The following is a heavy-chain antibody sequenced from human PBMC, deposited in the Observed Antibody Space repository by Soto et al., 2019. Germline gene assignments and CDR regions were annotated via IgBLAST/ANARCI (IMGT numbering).Heavy chain of an antibody. Sequence: GGSLRLSCAASGFTFSGSAMHWVRQASGKGLEWVGRIRSKANSYATAYAASVKGRFTISRDDSKNTAYLQMNSLKTEDTAVYYCTKGGVKQWLPTGRYYYYYGMDVWGQGTTVTVSS. CDR3: TKGGVKQWLPTGRYYYYYGMDV. CDR2: IRSKANSYAT. D-gene: IGHD6-19*01. V-gene: IGHV3-73*01. CDR1: GFTFSGSA. J-gene: IGHJ6*02.